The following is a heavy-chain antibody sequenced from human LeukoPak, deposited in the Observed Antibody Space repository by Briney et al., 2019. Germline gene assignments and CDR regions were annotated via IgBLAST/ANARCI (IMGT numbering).Heavy chain of an antibody. D-gene: IGHD4-23*01. J-gene: IGHJ4*02. CDR2: IRQDGDTK. CDR1: GFPFNAYW. Sequence: GGSLRLSCAASGFPFNAYWMTWVRQAPGKGLEWVANIRQDGDTKYYVDSVKGRFTISRDNSKNTLYLQMNSLRAEDTAVYYCARRGDGGRSFDYWGQGTLVTVSS. CDR3: ARRGDGGRSFDY. V-gene: IGHV3-7*03.